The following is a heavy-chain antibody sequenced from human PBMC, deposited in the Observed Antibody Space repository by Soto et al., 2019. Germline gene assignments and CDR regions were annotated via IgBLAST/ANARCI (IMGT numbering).Heavy chain of an antibody. J-gene: IGHJ3*01. CDR3: ARSREYSFGYKSPFDV. CDR1: GYNFKNWW. CDR2: IYPADSDT. D-gene: IGHD5-18*01. Sequence: PGESLKISCEASGYNFKNWWIVWVRQMPGKGLECMGIIYPADSDTSYSPSFQGQVTISADKSISTAYLQWNSLKASDTAIYYCARSREYSFGYKSPFDVWGQGTTVTVSS. V-gene: IGHV5-51*01.